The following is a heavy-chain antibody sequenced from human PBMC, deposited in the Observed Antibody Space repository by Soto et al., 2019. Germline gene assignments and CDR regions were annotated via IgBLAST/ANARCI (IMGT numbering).Heavy chain of an antibody. Sequence: GGSLRLSCAASGFTFSSYDMSWVRQAPGKGLEWVSAISGSGGSTYYADSVKGRFTISRDNSKNTLYLQMNSLRAEDTAVYYCARKYYDFWSGPYGMDVWGQGTTVTVS. CDR3: ARKYYDFWSGPYGMDV. J-gene: IGHJ6*02. D-gene: IGHD3-3*01. V-gene: IGHV3-23*01. CDR2: ISGSGGST. CDR1: GFTFSSYD.